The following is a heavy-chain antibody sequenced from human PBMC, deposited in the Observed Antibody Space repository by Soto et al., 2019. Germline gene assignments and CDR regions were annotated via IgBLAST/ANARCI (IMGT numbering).Heavy chain of an antibody. J-gene: IGHJ4*02. V-gene: IGHV1-18*01. CDR3: ARDRRNDFWSGYYRPFDY. D-gene: IGHD3-3*01. Sequence: GASVKVSCKASGYTFTSYGISWVRQAPGQGLEWMGWISAYNGNTNYAQKLQGRVTMTTDTSTSTAYMELRSLRSDDTAVYYCARDRRNDFWSGYYRPFDYWGQGTLVTVSS. CDR2: ISAYNGNT. CDR1: GYTFTSYG.